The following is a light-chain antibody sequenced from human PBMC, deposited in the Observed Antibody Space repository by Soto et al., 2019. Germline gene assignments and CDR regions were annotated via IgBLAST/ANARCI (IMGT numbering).Light chain of an antibody. J-gene: IGKJ4*01. CDR1: QSVGSY. CDR2: DAS. V-gene: IGKV3-11*01. Sequence: EVVLTQSPATLSLSPGERATLSCRASQSVGSYLAWYQQKPGQAPRLLIYDASNRATGIPARFSGSGSGTDFTLTINSLEPEDFAVYYCQQRFIWPPVTFGGGTNVEIK. CDR3: QQRFIWPPVT.